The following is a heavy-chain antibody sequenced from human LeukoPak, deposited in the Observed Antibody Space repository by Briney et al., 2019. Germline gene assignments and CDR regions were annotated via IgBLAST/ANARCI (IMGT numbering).Heavy chain of an antibody. Sequence: GGSLRLSCAASGFTFSSSAMSWVRQAPGKGLEWVSNISGSGSGGSTYYADSVKGRFTISRDNSKNTLYLQMNSLRAEDTAVYSCATRRRVVAPYYFDYWGQGTLVTVSS. J-gene: IGHJ4*02. CDR1: GFTFSSSA. V-gene: IGHV3-23*01. CDR2: ISGSGSGGST. D-gene: IGHD3-3*01. CDR3: ATRRRVVAPYYFDY.